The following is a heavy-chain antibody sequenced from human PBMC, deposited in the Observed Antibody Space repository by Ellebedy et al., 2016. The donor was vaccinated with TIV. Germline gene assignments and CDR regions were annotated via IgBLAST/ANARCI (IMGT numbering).Heavy chain of an antibody. J-gene: IGHJ4*02. Sequence: MPSETLSLTCTVSDGSITSGDSYWSWIRQPPGKGLEWAGHIHYSGTTYYSPSLQRRLTISIDTSKNEFSLELTSVTVADTAVYFCARAGAVARGERADHFDYWGQGTLVTVSS. CDR3: ARAGAVARGERADHFDY. CDR2: IHYSGTT. D-gene: IGHD3-10*01. V-gene: IGHV4-30-4*08. CDR1: DGSITSGDSY.